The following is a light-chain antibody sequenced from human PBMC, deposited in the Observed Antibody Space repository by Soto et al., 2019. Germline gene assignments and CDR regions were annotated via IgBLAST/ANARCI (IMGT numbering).Light chain of an antibody. CDR1: QSVGIH. J-gene: IGKJ3*01. CDR2: SAS. V-gene: IGKV3-15*01. CDR3: QQYNNWPLT. Sequence: EIVMTQSPATLSMSPGERAALSCRASQSVGIHLAWYQQKPGQAPRLLIYSASTRATGIPARFSASGSGTEFTLRISSLQSEDFAVYYCQQYNNWPLTFGPGTRVDIK.